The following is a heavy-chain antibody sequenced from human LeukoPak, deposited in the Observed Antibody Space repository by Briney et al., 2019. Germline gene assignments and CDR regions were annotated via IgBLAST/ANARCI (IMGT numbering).Heavy chain of an antibody. J-gene: IGHJ4*02. CDR2: ISWNSDSI. Sequence: GRSLRLSCAASGFTFDDYAMHWVRQAPGKGLEWVSGISWNSDSIGYADSVKGRFTISRDNAKNSLYLQMNSLRAEDMALYYCAKEYCSSTSCSNKGVFDYWGQGTLVTVSS. CDR1: GFTFDDYA. V-gene: IGHV3-9*03. CDR3: AKEYCSSTSCSNKGVFDY. D-gene: IGHD2-2*01.